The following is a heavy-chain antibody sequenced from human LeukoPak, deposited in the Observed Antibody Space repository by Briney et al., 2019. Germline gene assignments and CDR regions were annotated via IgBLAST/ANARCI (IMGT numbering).Heavy chain of an antibody. Sequence: SETLSLTCTVSGGSLSSSSSYWGWLRQPPGTGLEWIGSVRYSGKTYYNPSLKSRVTMSVDTSKNQFSLRLTSVTAADTAVYSCARHYYDSSGLAYYFDYWGQGTLVTVS. V-gene: IGHV4-39*01. CDR3: ARHYYDSSGLAYYFDY. CDR1: GGSLSSSSSY. J-gene: IGHJ4*02. CDR2: VRYSGKT. D-gene: IGHD3-22*01.